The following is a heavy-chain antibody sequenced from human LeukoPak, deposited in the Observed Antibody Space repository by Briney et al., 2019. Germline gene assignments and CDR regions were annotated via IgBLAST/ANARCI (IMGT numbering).Heavy chain of an antibody. V-gene: IGHV4-59*01. Sequence: PSETLSLTCTVSGGSISLYYWSWIRQPPGKGLEWIGYFYDTRSPKYNPSLERRVTISVDMSRNQFSLNLTSVTAADKAVYYCARGRGSLTYWGQGTLATVSS. CDR2: FYDTRSP. D-gene: IGHD3-10*01. CDR3: ARGRGSLTY. CDR1: GGSISLYY. J-gene: IGHJ4*02.